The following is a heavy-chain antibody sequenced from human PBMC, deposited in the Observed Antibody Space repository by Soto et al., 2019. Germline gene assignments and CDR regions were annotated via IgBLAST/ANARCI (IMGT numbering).Heavy chain of an antibody. D-gene: IGHD3-9*01. Sequence: QVQLQQWGAGLLKPSETLSLTCAVYGGSFSGYYWSWIRQPPGKGLEWIGEINHSGSTNYNPSLKSRVTISVDTSKNQFSLKLSSVTAADTAVYYCARRERVLRYLGWGQGTLVTVSS. CDR1: GGSFSGYY. CDR3: ARRERVLRYLG. V-gene: IGHV4-34*01. CDR2: INHSGST. J-gene: IGHJ4*02.